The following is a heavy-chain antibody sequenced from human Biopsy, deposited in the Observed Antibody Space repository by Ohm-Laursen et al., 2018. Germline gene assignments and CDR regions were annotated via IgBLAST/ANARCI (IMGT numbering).Heavy chain of an antibody. V-gene: IGHV4-59*02. CDR2: IYYSVMT. J-gene: IGHJ6*02. CDR3: ARDSGILNYGNFKYYHYYGMDV. CDR1: GDSVTKYY. D-gene: IGHD4-11*01. Sequence: GTLSLTCVVSGDSVTKYYWSWIRQPPGKGLEWIGHIYYSVMTNYNPSLQSRVSISVDTSRNQVSLTLSSVTAADTAVYYCARDSGILNYGNFKYYHYYGMDVWGQGTKVTVSS.